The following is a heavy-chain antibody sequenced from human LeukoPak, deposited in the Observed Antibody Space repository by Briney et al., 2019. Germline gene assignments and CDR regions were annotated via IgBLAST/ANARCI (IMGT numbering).Heavy chain of an antibody. CDR1: GVSISSSNSY. D-gene: IGHD2-21*02. Sequence: ETLSLTCTVSGVSISSSNSYWGWIRQPPGKGLEWIGSIYYSGNTYYNASLKSQVSISIDTSKNQFSLKLSSVTAADTAVYYCARSVVVTAIIPPEFDYWGQGTLVTVSS. CDR3: ARSVVVTAIIPPEFDY. J-gene: IGHJ4*02. V-gene: IGHV4-39*01. CDR2: IYYSGNT.